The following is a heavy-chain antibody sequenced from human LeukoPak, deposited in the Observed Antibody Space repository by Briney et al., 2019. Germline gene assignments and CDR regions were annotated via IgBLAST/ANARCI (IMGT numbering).Heavy chain of an antibody. V-gene: IGHV3-74*01. CDR1: GFTFSSYW. D-gene: IGHD6-19*01. CDR3: ARDHLSSGSSPDYYYYYYMDV. Sequence: GGSLRLSCAASGFTFSSYWMHWVRQAPGKGLVWVSRINSDGSSTSYADSVKGRFTISRDNAKNTLYLEMNSLRAEDTAVYYCARDHLSSGSSPDYYYYYYMDVWGKGTTVTISS. CDR2: INSDGSST. J-gene: IGHJ6*03.